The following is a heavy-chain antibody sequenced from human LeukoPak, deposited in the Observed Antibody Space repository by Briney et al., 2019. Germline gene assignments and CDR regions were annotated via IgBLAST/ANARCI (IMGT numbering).Heavy chain of an antibody. CDR2: IYYSGST. V-gene: IGHV4-59*01. D-gene: IGHD3-22*01. CDR1: GGSISSYY. J-gene: IGHJ6*02. Sequence: SETLSLTCTVSGGSISSYYWSWIRQPPGKGLEWIGYIYYSGSTNYNPSLKSRVTISVDTSKNQFSLKLSSVTAADTAVYYCARDTSSWGYYDSSGYYTSAFPGYYYDIDVWRQGTTVTVSS. CDR3: ARDTSSWGYYDSSGYYTSAFPGYYYDIDV.